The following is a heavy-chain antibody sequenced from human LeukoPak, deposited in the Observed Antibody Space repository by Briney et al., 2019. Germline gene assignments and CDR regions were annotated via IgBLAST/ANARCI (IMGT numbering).Heavy chain of an antibody. J-gene: IGHJ4*02. CDR3: ARRQIYFDY. Sequence: KPSETLSLTCNASGGSLSPYFWSWIRQPPGKGLEWIGYIFSSGSTNYNPSLKSRVTISVDTSKNQFSLKLSSVTAADTAVYYCARRQIYFDYWGQGTLVTVSS. CDR1: GGSLSPYF. V-gene: IGHV4-4*09. CDR2: IFSSGST.